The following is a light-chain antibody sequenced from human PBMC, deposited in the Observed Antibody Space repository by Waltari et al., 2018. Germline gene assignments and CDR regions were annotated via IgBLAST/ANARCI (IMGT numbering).Light chain of an antibody. Sequence: RASPSVSRSRLAWYQQKPGQASRLLIYAASTRATGIPDRFSGSGSGTDFSLTISRVEPEDFAVYYCQQYGSSVMYTFGQGTKLEIQ. CDR2: AAS. V-gene: IGKV3-20*01. CDR1: PSVSRSR. J-gene: IGKJ2*01. CDR3: QQYGSSVMYT.